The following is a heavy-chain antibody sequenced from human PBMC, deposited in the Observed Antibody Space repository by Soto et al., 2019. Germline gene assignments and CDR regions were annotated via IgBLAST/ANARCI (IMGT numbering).Heavy chain of an antibody. J-gene: IGHJ6*02. CDR2: IYHSGST. Sequence: QVQLQESGPGLVKFSQTLSLTCTVSGGSIRTTRYYWSWIRQHPGKGLEWIAYIYHSGSTYYNPSLKSRVDMSVDASGNQFSLSLRAVTAADTAVYYCARVTSEDRSTFSGVVIGTMDVWGQGTTVTVSS. CDR1: GGSIRTTRYY. CDR3: ARVTSEDRSTFSGVVIGTMDV. V-gene: IGHV4-31*03. D-gene: IGHD3-3*01.